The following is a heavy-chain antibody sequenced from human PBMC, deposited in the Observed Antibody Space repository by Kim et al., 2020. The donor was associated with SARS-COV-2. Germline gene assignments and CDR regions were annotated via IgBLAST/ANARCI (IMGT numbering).Heavy chain of an antibody. CDR2: INHSGST. Sequence: SETLSLTCAVYGGSFSGYYWSWIRQPPGKGLEWIGEINHSGSTNYNPSLKSRVTISVDTSKNQFSLKLSSVTAADTAVYYCAAPAPYSGSAFDYWGQGTLVTVSS. CDR1: GGSFSGYY. V-gene: IGHV4-34*01. CDR3: AAPAPYSGSAFDY. J-gene: IGHJ4*02. D-gene: IGHD1-26*01.